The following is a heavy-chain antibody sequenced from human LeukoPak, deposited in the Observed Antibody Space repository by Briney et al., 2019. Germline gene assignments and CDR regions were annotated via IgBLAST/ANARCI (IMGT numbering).Heavy chain of an antibody. J-gene: IGHJ4*02. CDR3: ARDGGYDPFDY. D-gene: IGHD3-16*01. CDR2: ISSSSSYI. CDR1: GFTFSSYS. V-gene: IGHV3-21*01. Sequence: PGGSLRLSCAASGFTFSSYSMNWVRQAPGKGLAWVSSISSSSSYIYYADSVKGRFTISRDNAKNSLYLQMSSLRAEDTAVYYCARDGGYDPFDYWGQGTLVTVSS.